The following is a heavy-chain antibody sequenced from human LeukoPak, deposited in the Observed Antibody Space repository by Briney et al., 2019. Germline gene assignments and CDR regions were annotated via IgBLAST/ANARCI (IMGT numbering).Heavy chain of an antibody. D-gene: IGHD4-17*01. J-gene: IGHJ4*02. V-gene: IGHV3-21*01. CDR1: GLTFSSYS. CDR3: ARGDLESTVTTFGY. CDR2: ISSSSSYM. Sequence: PGGSLRLSCAASGLTFSSYSMNWVRQAPGKGLEWVSSISSSSSYMHSADSVKGRFTISRDNAKNSLYLQMNNLKAEDTAVYYCARGDLESTVTTFGYWGQGTLVTVSS.